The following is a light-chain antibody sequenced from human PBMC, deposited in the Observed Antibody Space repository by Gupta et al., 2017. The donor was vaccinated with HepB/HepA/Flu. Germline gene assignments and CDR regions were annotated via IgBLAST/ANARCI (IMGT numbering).Light chain of an antibody. CDR3: AACDESLNGVV. CDR1: SSKVGSKN. V-gene: IGLV1-44*01. CDR2: YIT. Sequence: SLLPPSPALSATRRQRVTISSAGSSSKVGSKNVNWYQQLPGTAPKLLIYYITRRPSGVPDRFSGSKSGTSASLAISDLQAEDEADYYCAACDESLNGVVFGGGTKLTVL. J-gene: IGLJ2*01.